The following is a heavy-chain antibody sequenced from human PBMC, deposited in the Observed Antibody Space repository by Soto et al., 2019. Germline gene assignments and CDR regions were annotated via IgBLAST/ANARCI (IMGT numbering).Heavy chain of an antibody. CDR2: TYYRSKWYN. D-gene: IGHD6-19*01. J-gene: IGHJ6*02. CDR3: ARGKYSSGWYYYYGMDV. CDR1: GDSVSSDSAA. Sequence: SPTLSLTCAISGDSVSSDSAAWNWIRQSPSIGLEWLGRTYYRSKWYNDYAVSVKSRITINPDTSKNQFSLQLNSVTPEDTAVYYCARGKYSSGWYYYYGMDVWGQGTTVTVS. V-gene: IGHV6-1*01.